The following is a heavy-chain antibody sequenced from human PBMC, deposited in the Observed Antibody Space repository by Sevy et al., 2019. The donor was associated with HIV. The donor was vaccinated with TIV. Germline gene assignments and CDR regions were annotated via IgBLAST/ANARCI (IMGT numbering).Heavy chain of an antibody. J-gene: IGHJ4*02. V-gene: IGHV4-59*13. CDR1: AASISSYF. D-gene: IGHD3-16*01. CDR2: IYYSGST. CDR3: VTDVGSGEFGYYFDY. Sequence: SQTLSLTCTVSAASISSYFWSWIRQPPGKGLEWIGYIYYSGSTNHNPSLQSRVTISVDTSKNQFSLKLSSVTAADTAVYYCVTDVGSGEFGYYFDYWGQGTLVTVSS.